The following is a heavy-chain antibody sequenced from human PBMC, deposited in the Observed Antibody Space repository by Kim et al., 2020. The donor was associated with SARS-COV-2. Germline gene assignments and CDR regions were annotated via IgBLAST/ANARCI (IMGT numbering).Heavy chain of an antibody. CDR1: GYSFTSYW. Sequence: GESLKISCKGSGYSFTSYWISWVRQMPGKGLEWMGRIDPSDSSTNYSPSFQGHVTISADKSISTAYLQWSSLKASDTAMYYCARHGRVGYYYYYYGMDVWGQGTTVTVSS. D-gene: IGHD1-26*01. CDR3: ARHGRVGYYYYYYGMDV. CDR2: IDPSDSST. J-gene: IGHJ6*02. V-gene: IGHV5-10-1*01.